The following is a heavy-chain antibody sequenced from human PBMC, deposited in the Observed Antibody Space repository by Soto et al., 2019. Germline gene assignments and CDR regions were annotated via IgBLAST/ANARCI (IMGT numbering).Heavy chain of an antibody. J-gene: IGHJ4*02. D-gene: IGHD3-10*01. Sequence: ASVKVSCKASGGTFSSYAISWVRQAPGQGLEWMGGIIPIFGTANYAQKFQGRVTITADESTSTAYMELSSLRSEDTAVYYCAASVAAYGSGVLEYWGQGTRVTVSS. CDR3: AASVAAYGSGVLEY. CDR1: GGTFSSYA. CDR2: IIPIFGTA. V-gene: IGHV1-69*13.